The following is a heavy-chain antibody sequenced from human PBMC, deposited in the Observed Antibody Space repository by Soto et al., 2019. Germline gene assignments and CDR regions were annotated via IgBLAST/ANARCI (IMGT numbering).Heavy chain of an antibody. Sequence: NPSETLSLTCTVSGASISPYYWSWIRQPPGKGLEWIGYIYYNGNTNYNPSLRSRVTMSVDTSKNQFSLKLNSVTAADTAVYYCARNVDTTRAYYFDFWGQGALVTVSS. CDR3: ARNVDTTRAYYFDF. J-gene: IGHJ4*02. D-gene: IGHD5-18*01. CDR1: GASISPYY. CDR2: IYYNGNT. V-gene: IGHV4-59*01.